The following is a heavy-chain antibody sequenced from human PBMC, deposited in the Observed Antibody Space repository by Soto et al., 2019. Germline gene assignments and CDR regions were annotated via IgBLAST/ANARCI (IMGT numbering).Heavy chain of an antibody. CDR1: GFSFRTAW. CDR2: INSKNYGATT. J-gene: IGHJ5*02. D-gene: IGHD3-3*01. CDR3: TADLRGYDCSSP. Sequence: EVQLVESGGGLVSRGGSLRLSCAASGFSFRTAWMNWVRQAPGKGLEWVGRINSKNYGATTDYPAPVKGTFTISRDDSRNTLYLEMNNLRTEDTAIYYCTADLRGYDCSSPWGQGTLVTVSS. V-gene: IGHV3-15*07.